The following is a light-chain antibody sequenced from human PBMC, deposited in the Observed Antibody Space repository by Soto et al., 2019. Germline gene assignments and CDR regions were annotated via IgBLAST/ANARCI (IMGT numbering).Light chain of an antibody. J-gene: IGKJ4*01. V-gene: IGKV1-12*01. CDR2: LAS. CDR3: QQATAFPLT. Sequence: DIHMTQSPSSVSASVGDNVTITCRASQSVSNWIAWYQQRPGKAPDPIIYLASTLHSGVPPRFSGTGSATEFTLTIRGLQPEDSATYFCQQATAFPLTFGGGARVEIK. CDR1: QSVSNW.